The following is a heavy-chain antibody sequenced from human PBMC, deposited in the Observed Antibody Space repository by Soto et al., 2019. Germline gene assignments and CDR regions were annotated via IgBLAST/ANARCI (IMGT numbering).Heavy chain of an antibody. CDR2: VSAFNGNT. CDR1: GYTFTSYG. Sequence: QVKLVQSGAEVKKPGASVKVSCRASGYTFTSYGISWVRQAPGQGLEWMGWVSAFNGNTYYEQKLQVSVTMTKDTSTSTAYKELRSLRSDDTAVYYCARIYDSSGIGRPFSICGKGTLVTVSS. CDR3: ARIYDSSGIGRPFSI. D-gene: IGHD3-22*01. V-gene: IGHV1-18*01. J-gene: IGHJ4*02.